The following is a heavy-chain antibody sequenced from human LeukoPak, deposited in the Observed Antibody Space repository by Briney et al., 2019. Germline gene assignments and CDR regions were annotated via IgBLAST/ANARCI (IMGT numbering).Heavy chain of an antibody. J-gene: IGHJ4*02. D-gene: IGHD6-13*01. Sequence: PGGSLRLSCVASEFTFSSYGMHWVRQAPGKGLEGVAYIRYDGSDRYYADSVKGRFTISRDNSKNTLYLQMNSLRVEDTAVYYCAKERYSSSSLFAVTPFDYWGQGTRLPVSS. CDR2: IRYDGSDR. CDR1: EFTFSSYG. V-gene: IGHV3-30*02. CDR3: AKERYSSSSLFAVTPFDY.